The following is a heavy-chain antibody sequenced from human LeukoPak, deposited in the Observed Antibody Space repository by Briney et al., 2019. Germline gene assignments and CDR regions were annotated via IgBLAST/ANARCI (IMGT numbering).Heavy chain of an antibody. CDR2: IYSGGST. CDR1: GFTVSSNY. V-gene: IGHV3-66*02. CDR3: ARGASNYGY. Sequence: GGLLRPSCAASGFTVSSNYMSCRRQAAGEGLELASVIYSGGSTYYADSVKGRFTISRDNSKNTLYLQMNSLRADDTAVYYCARGASNYGYWGQGTLVTVSS. D-gene: IGHD4-11*01. J-gene: IGHJ4*02.